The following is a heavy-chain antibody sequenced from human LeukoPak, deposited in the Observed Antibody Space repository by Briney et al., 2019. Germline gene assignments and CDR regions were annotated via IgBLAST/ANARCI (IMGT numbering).Heavy chain of an antibody. CDR1: GDSISSYY. CDR2: IFTSGST. Sequence: SETLSLTCNVSGDSISSYYWTWIRQPAGKGLQWIVRIFTSGSTSYNPSLKSRLTISLDMSKNQFSLKLTSVTAADTAVYFCARGGGTLHYMDVWGKGTTVTISS. CDR3: ARGGGTLHYMDV. D-gene: IGHD3-16*01. V-gene: IGHV4-4*07. J-gene: IGHJ6*03.